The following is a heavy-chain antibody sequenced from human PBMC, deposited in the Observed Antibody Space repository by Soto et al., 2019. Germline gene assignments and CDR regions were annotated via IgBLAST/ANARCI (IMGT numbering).Heavy chain of an antibody. CDR3: ARDNYDFWSGVFYYYIDV. CDR2: INRDGSNT. CDR1: GFTFSSHW. Sequence: EVQLVESGGGLVQPGGSLRLSCAASGFTFSSHWMHWVRRAPGKGLVWVSRINRDGSNTSYADSVKGRSTISRDNAKNTLYLEMHSLRAEDTAVYYCARDNYDFWSGVFYYYIDVWGKGTTVTVSS. V-gene: IGHV3-74*01. J-gene: IGHJ6*03. D-gene: IGHD3-3*01.